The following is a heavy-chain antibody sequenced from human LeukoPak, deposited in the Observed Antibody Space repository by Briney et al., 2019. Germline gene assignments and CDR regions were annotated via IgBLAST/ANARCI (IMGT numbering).Heavy chain of an antibody. Sequence: SETLSLPCTVSGGSITSYCCSWIRQPPEKGLEWIGYIYYSRTTNYNPSLKSRVTMSVDTSKNQFSLKLSSVTAADTAVYYCARLSGSQTTPYWGQGNQVTVSS. CDR1: GGSITSYC. CDR3: ARLSGSQTTPY. J-gene: IGHJ4*02. D-gene: IGHD1-26*01. V-gene: IGHV4-59*08. CDR2: IYYSRTT.